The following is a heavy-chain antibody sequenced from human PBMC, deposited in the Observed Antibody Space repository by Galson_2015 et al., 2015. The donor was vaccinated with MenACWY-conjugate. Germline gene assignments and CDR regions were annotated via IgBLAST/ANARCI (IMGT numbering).Heavy chain of an antibody. V-gene: IGHV1-2*04. D-gene: IGHD6-19*01. Sequence: SVKVSCKASGGTFSSYAISWVRQAPGQGLEWMGWINPNSGGTNYAQKFQGWVTMTRDTSISTAYMELSRLRSDDTAVYYCARSKLIAVARGWYFDLWGRGSLFTVSS. CDR2: INPNSGGT. CDR3: ARSKLIAVARGWYFDL. J-gene: IGHJ2*01. CDR1: GGTFSSYA.